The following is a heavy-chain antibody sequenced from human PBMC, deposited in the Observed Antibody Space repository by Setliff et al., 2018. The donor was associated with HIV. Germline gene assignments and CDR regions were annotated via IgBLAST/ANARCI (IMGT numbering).Heavy chain of an antibody. CDR3: ARDSRGSGNFDF. V-gene: IGHV4-4*08. CDR1: GVSSSSYH. J-gene: IGHJ4*02. Sequence: SETLSLTCTVSGVSSSSYHWSWLRQSPEKGLEWIGYVDTRGYAYYNPFFESRGTISRDRSKNQFSLRLTSVTAADTAVYYCARDSRGSGNFDFWGQGTLVTVSS. CDR2: VDTRGYA. D-gene: IGHD3-10*01.